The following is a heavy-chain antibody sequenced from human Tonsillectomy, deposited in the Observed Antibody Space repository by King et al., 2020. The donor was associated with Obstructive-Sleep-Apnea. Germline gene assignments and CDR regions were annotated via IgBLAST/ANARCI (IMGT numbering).Heavy chain of an antibody. CDR1: GYTFTDYY. J-gene: IGHJ6*02. V-gene: IGHV1-2*04. CDR2: INPNSGGT. D-gene: IGHD2-2*01. CDR3: ARASCGSHSCNEAHYGMDVGV. Sequence: VQLVQSGAEVKKPGASVKVSCKASGYTFTDYYIHWVRQAPGQGLEWMGWINPNSGGTNYAQKFQGWVTMTRDTSTSTAYLELSRRASEDTAVVYCARASCGSHSCNEAHYGMDVGVWGQGTTVTVS.